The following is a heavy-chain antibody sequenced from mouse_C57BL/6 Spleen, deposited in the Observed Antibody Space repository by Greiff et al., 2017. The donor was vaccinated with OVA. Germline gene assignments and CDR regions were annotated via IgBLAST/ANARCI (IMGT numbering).Heavy chain of an antibody. V-gene: IGHV5-17*01. CDR1: GFTFSDYG. Sequence: EVKLVESGGGLVKPGGSLKLSCAASGFTFSDYGMHWVRQAPEKGLEWVAYISSGSSTIYYADTVKGRFTISRDNAKNTLFLQMTSLRSEDTAMYYCARGGVYYIAMDYWGQGTSVTVSS. CDR2: ISSGSSTI. J-gene: IGHJ4*01. CDR3: ARGGVYYIAMDY. D-gene: IGHD2-1*01.